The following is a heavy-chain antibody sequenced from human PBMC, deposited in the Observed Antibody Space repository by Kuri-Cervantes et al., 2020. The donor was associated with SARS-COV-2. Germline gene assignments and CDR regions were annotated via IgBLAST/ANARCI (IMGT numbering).Heavy chain of an antibody. CDR3: AREDGKALQDPRLWDY. J-gene: IGHJ4*02. CDR1: GFTFSSYS. V-gene: IGHV3-21*01. CDR2: ISSSSSYI. D-gene: IGHD4-11*01. Sequence: GGSLRLSCAASGFTFSSYSMNWVRQAPGKGLEWVSSISSSSSYIYYADSMRGRFTISRDNAKSSLYLQMNSLRAEDTAVYYCAREDGKALQDPRLWDYWGQGTLVTVSS.